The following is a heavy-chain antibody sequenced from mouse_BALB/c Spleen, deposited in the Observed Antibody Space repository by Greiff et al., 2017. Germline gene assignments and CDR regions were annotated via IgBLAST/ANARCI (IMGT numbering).Heavy chain of an antibody. CDR3: TRVDGYYAMDY. J-gene: IGHJ4*01. CDR2: ISSGGSYT. CDR1: GFTFSSYT. V-gene: IGHV5-6-4*01. Sequence: EVKLMESGGGLVKPGGSLKLSCAASGFTFSSYTMSWVRQTPEKRLEWVATISSGGSYTYYPDSVKGRFTISRDNAKNTLYLQMSSLKSEDTAMYYCTRVDGYYAMDYWGQGTSVTVSS.